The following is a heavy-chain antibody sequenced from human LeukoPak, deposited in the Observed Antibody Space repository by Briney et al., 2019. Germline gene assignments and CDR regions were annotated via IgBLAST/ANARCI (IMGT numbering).Heavy chain of an antibody. J-gene: IGHJ6*03. CDR2: TYYRSKWYN. Sequence: SQTLSLTCAISGDSVSSNSAAWNWIRQSPSRGLEWLGRTYYRSKWYNDYAVSVKSRITINPDTSKNQFSLQLNSVTPEDTAVYYYARGLGLLWFGELRYYYYYMDVWGKGTTVTVSS. D-gene: IGHD3-10*01. CDR3: ARGLGLLWFGELRYYYYYMDV. CDR1: GDSVSSNSAA. V-gene: IGHV6-1*01.